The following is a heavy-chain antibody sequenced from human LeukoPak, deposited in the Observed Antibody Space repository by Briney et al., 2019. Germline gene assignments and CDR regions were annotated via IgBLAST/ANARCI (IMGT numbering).Heavy chain of an antibody. CDR1: GDSISSSSFY. D-gene: IGHD3-9*01. CDR2: VFYSGST. V-gene: IGHV4-39*01. CDR3: ARLDKRVHNTFDI. J-gene: IGHJ3*02. Sequence: PSETLSLTCTVSGDSISSSSFYWAWIRQPPGKGLEYIGSVFYSGSTYYNPSLRSRVTFSVDTSKNQFSLKLTSVTAADTAVCYCARLDKRVHNTFDIWGQGTIVTVSS.